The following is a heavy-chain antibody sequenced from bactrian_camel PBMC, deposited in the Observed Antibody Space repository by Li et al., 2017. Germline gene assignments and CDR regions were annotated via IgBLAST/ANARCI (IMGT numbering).Heavy chain of an antibody. J-gene: IGHJ4*01. D-gene: IGHD6*01. V-gene: IGHV3-2*01. CDR1: GFTFSNLY. CDR2: IADGDT. CDR3: ATVAGTDFNY. Sequence: HVQLVESGGDLVQPGGSLRLSCAASGFTFSNLYMSWVRQAPGKGLEWVSSIADGDTYYADSVKGRFTISRDNAENTVYLQMDSLKSEDTALYYCATVAGTDFNYWGQGTQVTVS.